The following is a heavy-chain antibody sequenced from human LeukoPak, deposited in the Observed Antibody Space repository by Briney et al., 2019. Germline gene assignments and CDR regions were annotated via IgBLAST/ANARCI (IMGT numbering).Heavy chain of an antibody. D-gene: IGHD4-17*01. CDR1: GGSISSGDYY. V-gene: IGHV4-30-4*03. CDR3: YYGDYALFDY. CDR2: IYYSGGT. Sequence: SQTLSLTCTVSGGSISSGDYYWSWIRQPPGKGLEWIGYIYYSGGTYYNPSLESRVTISVDKSKKQFSLKLSSVTAADTAVYYCYYGDYALFDYWGQGTLVTVSS. J-gene: IGHJ4*02.